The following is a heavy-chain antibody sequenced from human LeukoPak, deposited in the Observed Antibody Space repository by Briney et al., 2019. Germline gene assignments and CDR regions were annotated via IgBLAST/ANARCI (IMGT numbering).Heavy chain of an antibody. D-gene: IGHD7-27*01. J-gene: IGHJ3*02. V-gene: IGHV4-30-2*05. CDR3: ARDPTGPRTLGSDAFDI. Sequence: SETLSLTCAVSGGSISSGGYSWSWIRQPPGKGLEWIGYIYHSGSTYYNPSLKSRVTISVGTSKNQFSLKLSSVTAADTAVYYCARDPTGPRTLGSDAFDIWGQGTMVTVSS. CDR1: GGSISSGGYS. CDR2: IYHSGST.